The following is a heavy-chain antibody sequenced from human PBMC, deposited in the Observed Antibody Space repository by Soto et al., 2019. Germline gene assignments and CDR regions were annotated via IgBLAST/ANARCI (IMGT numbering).Heavy chain of an antibody. CDR2: VYYSGST. CDR3: ARRVTMVRGVLHNWFDP. CDR1: GGSIISSSHF. J-gene: IGHJ5*02. Sequence: SETLSLTCTVSGGSIISSSHFWGWIRQPPGKGLEWIGTVYYSGSTHYNPSLRSRATISADTSQNQFSLKMTSVTAADTAVYYCARRVTMVRGVLHNWFDPWGQGTLVTSPQ. V-gene: IGHV4-39*01. D-gene: IGHD3-10*01.